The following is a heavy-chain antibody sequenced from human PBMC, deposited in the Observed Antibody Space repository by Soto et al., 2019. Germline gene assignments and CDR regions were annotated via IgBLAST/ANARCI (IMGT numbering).Heavy chain of an antibody. J-gene: IGHJ5*02. CDR3: ARDLRQLLFSWFDP. CDR1: GYTFTSYG. D-gene: IGHD2-2*01. V-gene: IGHV1-18*01. CDR2: ISAYNGNT. Sequence: ASVKVSCKASGYTFTSYGISWVRQAPGQGLEWMGWISAYNGNTNYAQKLQGRVTITRDTSASTAYMELSSLRSEDTAVYYCARDLRQLLFSWFDPWGQGTLVTVSS.